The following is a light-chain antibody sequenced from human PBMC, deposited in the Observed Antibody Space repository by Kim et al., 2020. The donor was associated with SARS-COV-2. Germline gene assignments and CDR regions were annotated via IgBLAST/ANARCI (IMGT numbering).Light chain of an antibody. V-gene: IGLV3-19*01. CDR3: HTRGNDVDHV. CDR1: SLRRYF. CDR2: GKN. Sequence: VALGQTVRITCQGDSLRRYFVAWYQKKPGEAPKVVIYGKNSRPSGIPARFSGSTSGDTASLTIIGAQAEDEADYYCHTRGNDVDHVFGAGTQLTVL. J-gene: IGLJ1*01.